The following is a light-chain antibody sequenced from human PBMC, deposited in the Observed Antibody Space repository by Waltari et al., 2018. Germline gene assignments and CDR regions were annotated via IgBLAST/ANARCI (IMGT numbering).Light chain of an antibody. CDR3: QQYNSYSLLT. CDR1: QSISNW. V-gene: IGKV1-5*03. CDR2: KAS. J-gene: IGKJ4*01. Sequence: DIQMTQSPSTLPASVGDRVTITCRASQSISNWLAWYQQKPGKAPQRLIYKASTLESGVPSRFSGSGSRTEFTLTISSLQPDDLATYYCQQYNSYSLLTFGGGTKVEIK.